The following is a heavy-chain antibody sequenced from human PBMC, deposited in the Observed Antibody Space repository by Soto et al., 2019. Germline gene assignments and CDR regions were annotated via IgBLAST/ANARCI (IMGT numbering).Heavy chain of an antibody. D-gene: IGHD2-2*01. CDR3: ARDEGRRSTSWQNYYYYMDV. CDR2: IYYSGST. J-gene: IGHJ6*03. V-gene: IGHV4-59*01. CDR1: GGSISSYY. Sequence: VQLRESGPGLVKPSETLSLTCTVSGGSISSYYWSWIRQPPGKGLEWIGYIYYSGSTNYNPSLKSRVTISVDTSKNQFSLKLSSVTAADTAVYYCARDEGRRSTSWQNYYYYMDVWGKGTTVTVSS.